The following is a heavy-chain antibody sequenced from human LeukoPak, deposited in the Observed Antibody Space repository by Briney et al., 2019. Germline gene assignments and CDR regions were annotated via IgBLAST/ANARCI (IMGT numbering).Heavy chain of an antibody. J-gene: IGHJ4*02. CDR2: INPNSGRT. V-gene: IGHV1-2*02. D-gene: IGHD2-15*01. CDR3: AREGRSDQRAAFDY. CDR1: GYTFTDYY. Sequence: ASVKVSCKASGYTFTDYYIHWVRQAPGQGLEWMGWINPNSGRTNYAQKFQGSVTMARDTSFSTVYMELSRLTSDDTAVYYYAREGRSDQRAAFDYWGQGTLVTVSS.